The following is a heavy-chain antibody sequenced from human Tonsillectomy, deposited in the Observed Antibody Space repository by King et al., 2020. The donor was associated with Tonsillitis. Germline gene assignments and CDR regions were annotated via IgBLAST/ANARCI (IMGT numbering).Heavy chain of an antibody. CDR3: ARDFPYLEIDKPMDV. CDR2: INWKGDST. CDR1: GFTFRDYG. Sequence: VQLVESGGGVVRPGGSLRLSCAASGFTFRDYGMSWVRQAPGKGLEWVAGINWKGDSTSYTDSVKGRFTISRDNAKKSLYLQMNSLRADDTALYYCARDFPYLEIDKPMDVWGQGTTVTVSS. V-gene: IGHV3-20*04. D-gene: IGHD3-3*02. J-gene: IGHJ6*02.